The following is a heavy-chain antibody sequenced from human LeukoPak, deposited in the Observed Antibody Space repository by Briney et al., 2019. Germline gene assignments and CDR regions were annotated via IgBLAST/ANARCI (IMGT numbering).Heavy chain of an antibody. J-gene: IGHJ4*02. V-gene: IGHV3-7*01. Sequence: PGGSLRLSCAASGFSFSTYWMSWVRQTPEKGLEFVANIDQDGSVRNYMDSLKGRCTISRDNAKKSLYLEINSLRADDTAVYYCAGDPGSSSFDLWGRGALVTVSS. CDR1: GFSFSTYW. CDR2: IDQDGSVR. CDR3: AGDPGSSSFDL. D-gene: IGHD6-13*01.